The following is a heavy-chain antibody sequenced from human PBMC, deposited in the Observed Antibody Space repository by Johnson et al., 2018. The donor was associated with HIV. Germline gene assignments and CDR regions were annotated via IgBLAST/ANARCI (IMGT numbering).Heavy chain of an antibody. J-gene: IGHJ3*02. D-gene: IGHD2-15*01. CDR2: IYSGGDT. Sequence: VQLVESGGGLVQPGGSLRLSCAASGFIVRSNYMNWVRQAPGKGLEWVSVIYSGGDTYYSDSVMGRFTISRDTSKNTLYLKMNSLRGDDTAVDYCTRVSSTSWALDIWGQGTLVTVSS. CDR1: GFIVRSNY. CDR3: TRVSSTSWALDI. V-gene: IGHV3-66*01.